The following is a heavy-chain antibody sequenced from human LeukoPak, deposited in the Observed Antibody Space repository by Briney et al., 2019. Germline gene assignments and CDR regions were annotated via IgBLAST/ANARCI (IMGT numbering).Heavy chain of an antibody. CDR1: GGIFSSYA. V-gene: IGHV1-69*13. CDR3: ARDLLPMTKAGVVND. Sequence: ASVKVSCKASGGIFSSYAISWVRQAPGQGLEWMGGTIPIFGTANYAQKFQGRVTITADESTSTAYMELSSLRSEDTAVYYCARDLLPMTKAGVVNDWGQGSLVIVSA. CDR2: TIPIFGTA. J-gene: IGHJ4*02. D-gene: IGHD3-3*01.